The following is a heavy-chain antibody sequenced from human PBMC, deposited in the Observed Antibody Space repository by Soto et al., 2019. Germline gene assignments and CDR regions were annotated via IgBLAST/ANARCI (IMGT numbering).Heavy chain of an antibody. J-gene: IGHJ5*02. V-gene: IGHV4-30-2*01. CDR2: IHHSGST. Sequence: QLHLQESGPGLVRPSQTLSLTCAVSGGSISSGGYYWNWIRQPPGKGLEWIGYIHHSGSTPYNPSLKRRGTISVAESTNQFFLMLISSTAAATTVYYSASDHPTGNWFDPWGQGILVTVSS. D-gene: IGHD3-10*01. CDR3: ASDHPTGNWFDP. CDR1: GGSISSGGYY.